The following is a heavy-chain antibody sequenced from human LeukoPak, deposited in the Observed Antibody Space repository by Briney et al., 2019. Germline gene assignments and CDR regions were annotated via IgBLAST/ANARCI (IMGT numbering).Heavy chain of an antibody. J-gene: IGHJ4*02. D-gene: IGHD3-10*01. Sequence: GGSLRLSCVGSGFTFRSHAMSWVRQAPEKGLEFVSGIYENGGTTYYADSVKGRFTISRDNSKNTLYLQMNSLRAEDTAVYYCAIWAPGVYWGQGTLVTVSS. CDR1: GFTFRSHA. CDR3: AIWAPGVY. CDR2: IYENGGTT. V-gene: IGHV3-23*01.